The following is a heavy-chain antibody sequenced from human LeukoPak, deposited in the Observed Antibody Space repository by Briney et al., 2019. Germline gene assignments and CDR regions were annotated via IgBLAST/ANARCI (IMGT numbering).Heavy chain of an antibody. V-gene: IGHV4-38-2*02. J-gene: IGHJ4*02. Sequence: PSETLSLTCNVSGYSISIDYYWGWIRQPPGKGLEWIGSIHQIGSTYYNPSLKSRVSILMDKSKNQFSLRLNSVTAADTAVYYCARGGMGYYDSSYYYPYWGQGTLVTVSS. D-gene: IGHD3-22*01. CDR3: ARGGMGYYDSSYYYPY. CDR2: IHQIGST. CDR1: GYSISIDYY.